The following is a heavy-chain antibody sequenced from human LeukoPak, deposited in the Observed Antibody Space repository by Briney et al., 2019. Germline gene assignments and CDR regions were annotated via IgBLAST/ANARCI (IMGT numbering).Heavy chain of an antibody. D-gene: IGHD6-13*01. CDR2: INPNSGGR. J-gene: IGHJ4*02. V-gene: IGHV1-2*02. CDR3: ASSVSSRWAIIDY. Sequence: ASVKVSCKASRYTFTAYYMHWVRQAPGQGLEWLGWINPNSGGRNYEQKFQGRVTMTRDKSITTAYMELSRLSSDDTAVYYCASSVSSRWAIIDYWGQGTLVTVSS. CDR1: RYTFTAYY.